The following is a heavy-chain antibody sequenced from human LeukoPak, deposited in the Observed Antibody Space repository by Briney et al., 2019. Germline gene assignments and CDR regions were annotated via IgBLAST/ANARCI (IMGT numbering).Heavy chain of an antibody. J-gene: IGHJ6*03. Sequence: PSETLSLTCAVYGGSLSAYYWSWIRQPPGKGLEWIGEINHSGSTNYNPSLKSRATISVDTSKNQFSLKLSSVSAADTAVYYCARHVYYYDSSGYYWEYYYYYMDVWGKGSTVTISS. CDR2: INHSGST. CDR3: ARHVYYYDSSGYYWEYYYYYMDV. V-gene: IGHV4-34*01. CDR1: GGSLSAYY. D-gene: IGHD3-22*01.